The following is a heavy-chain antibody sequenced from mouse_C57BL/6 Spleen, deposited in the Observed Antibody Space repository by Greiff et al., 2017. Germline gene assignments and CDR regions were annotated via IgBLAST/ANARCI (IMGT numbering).Heavy chain of an antibody. D-gene: IGHD1-1*01. CDR1: GFTFNTYA. V-gene: IGHV10-3*01. CDR3: VRASSYWYFDV. Sequence: EVQLVESGGGLVQPKGSLKLSCAASGFTFNTYAMHWVRQAPGKGLEWVARIRSKSSNDATYYADSVKDRFTISRDDSQSMLYLQMNNLKTEDTAMYYCVRASSYWYFDVWGTGTTVTVSS. J-gene: IGHJ1*03. CDR2: IRSKSSNDAT.